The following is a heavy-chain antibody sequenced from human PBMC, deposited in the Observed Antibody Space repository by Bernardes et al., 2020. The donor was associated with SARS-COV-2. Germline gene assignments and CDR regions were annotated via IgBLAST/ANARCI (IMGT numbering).Heavy chain of an antibody. CDR3: ARDFTNTFNSFDI. V-gene: IGHV1-2*02. Sequence: ASVEVAWKASGYTVTGYYIHWVRQAPGQGLEWMGWINPNSGGTEYAQKFQGRVTVTRDASINTAYMHLSGLQSDDTAVYYCARDFTNTFNSFDIWGQGTMVTVSS. CDR2: INPNSGGT. D-gene: IGHD1-20*01. CDR1: GYTVTGYY. J-gene: IGHJ3*02.